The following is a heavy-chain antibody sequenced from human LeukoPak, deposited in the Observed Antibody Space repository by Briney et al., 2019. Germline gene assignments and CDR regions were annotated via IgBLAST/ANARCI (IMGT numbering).Heavy chain of an antibody. D-gene: IGHD6-13*01. V-gene: IGHV1-2*02. J-gene: IGHJ6*02. CDR1: GCTFTGYY. CDR3: ASPAAGSPYYYYGMDV. Sequence: ASVKVSCKASGCTFTGYYMHWVRQAPGQGLEWMGWINPNSGGTNYAQKFQGRVTMTRDTSISTAYMELSRLRSDDTAVYYCASPAAGSPYYYYGMDVWGQGTTVTVSS. CDR2: INPNSGGT.